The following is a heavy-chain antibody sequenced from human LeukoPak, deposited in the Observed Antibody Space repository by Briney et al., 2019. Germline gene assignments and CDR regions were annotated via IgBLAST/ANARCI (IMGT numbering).Heavy chain of an antibody. CDR3: ARFINAYSGRGDY. V-gene: IGHV3-30*03. CDR1: GFTFSSYS. CDR2: ISYDGSNK. D-gene: IGHD1-26*01. J-gene: IGHJ4*02. Sequence: GGSLRLSCAASGFTFSSYSMTWVRQAPGKGLEWVAVISYDGSNKYYADSVKGRFTISRDNSKNTLYLQMNSLRGEDTAVYYCARFINAYSGRGDYWGQGTLVTVSS.